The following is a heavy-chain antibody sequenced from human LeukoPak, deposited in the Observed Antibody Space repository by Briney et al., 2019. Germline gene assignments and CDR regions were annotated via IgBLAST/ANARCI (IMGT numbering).Heavy chain of an antibody. CDR1: GFTFSSYG. Sequence: GGSLRLSCAASGFTFSSYGMSWVRQAPGKGLERVSAISGSGGSTYYADSVKGRFTISRDNSKNTLYLQMNSLRAEDTAVYYCAKGPKGYYGSGSSVYYFDYWGQGTLVTASS. CDR2: ISGSGGST. CDR3: AKGPKGYYGSGSSVYYFDY. J-gene: IGHJ4*02. D-gene: IGHD3-10*01. V-gene: IGHV3-23*01.